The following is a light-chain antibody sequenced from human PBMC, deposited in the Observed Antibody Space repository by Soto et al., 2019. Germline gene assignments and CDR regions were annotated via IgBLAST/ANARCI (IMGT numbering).Light chain of an antibody. CDR2: GAS. V-gene: IGKV3-20*01. CDR3: QQYDSSLWT. Sequence: EIVFTQSPGTLSLSPGERATLSCRASQSVGSDYLAWYQQKPGQAPRLLIYGASSRATGIPDRFSGSGSGTDFSLTISRXAPEDFAVYYCQQYDSSLWTFGQGTKVDIK. CDR1: QSVGSDY. J-gene: IGKJ1*01.